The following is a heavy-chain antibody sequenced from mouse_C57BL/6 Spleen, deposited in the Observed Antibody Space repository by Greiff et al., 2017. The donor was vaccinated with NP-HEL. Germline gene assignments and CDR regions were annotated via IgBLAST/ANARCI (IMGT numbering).Heavy chain of an antibody. V-gene: IGHV1-52*01. Sequence: QVQLQQPGAELVRPGSSVKLSCKASGYTFTSYWMHWVKQRPIQGLEWIGNIDPSDSETHYNQKFKDKATLTVDKYSSTAYMQLSSLTSEDSAVYYCAIYYDYDGFAYWGQGTLVTVSA. CDR3: AIYYDYDGFAY. J-gene: IGHJ3*01. CDR2: IDPSDSET. CDR1: GYTFTSYW. D-gene: IGHD2-4*01.